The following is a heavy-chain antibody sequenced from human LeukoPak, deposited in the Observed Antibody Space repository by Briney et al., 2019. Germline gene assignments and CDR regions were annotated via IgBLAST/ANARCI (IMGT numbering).Heavy chain of an antibody. Sequence: PGGSLRLSCAASGFTFSSYAMSWVRQPPGKGLEWIGEINHSGSTNYNPSLKSRVTISVDTSKNQFSLKLSSVTAADTAVYYCARGRYGSGWYVGKYYFDYWGQGTLVTVSS. V-gene: IGHV4-34*01. CDR3: ARGRYGSGWYVGKYYFDY. J-gene: IGHJ4*02. D-gene: IGHD6-19*01. CDR1: GFTFSSYA. CDR2: INHSGST.